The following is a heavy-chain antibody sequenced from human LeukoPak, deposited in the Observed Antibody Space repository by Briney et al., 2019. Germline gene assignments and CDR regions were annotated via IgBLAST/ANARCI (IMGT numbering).Heavy chain of an antibody. D-gene: IGHD6-6*01. V-gene: IGHV3-23*01. CDR3: AKKSGLIAVRAYFQH. J-gene: IGHJ1*01. Sequence: ETLSLTCAVYGGSFSGYYWSWVRQAPGKGLEWVSAISGSGGSTYYADSVKGRFTISRDNSKNTLYLQMNSLRAEDTAVYYCAKKSGLIAVRAYFQHWGQGTLVTVSS. CDR1: GGSFSGYY. CDR2: ISGSGGST.